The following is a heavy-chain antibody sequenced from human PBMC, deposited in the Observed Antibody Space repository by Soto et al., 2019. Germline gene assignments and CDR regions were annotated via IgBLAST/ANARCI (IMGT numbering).Heavy chain of an antibody. Sequence: QVQLVQSGAEVKKPGSSVKVSCKASGGTFNIYNINWVRQAPGQGLEWMGGILPIFGTTNYAQRFQGRLTIIADDSTSTAYMELSSLISEDTAVYYCARDETGDSYYYYYGMDVWGQGTTVTVTS. D-gene: IGHD7-27*01. CDR2: ILPIFGTT. CDR3: ARDETGDSYYYYYGMDV. J-gene: IGHJ6*02. CDR1: GGTFNIYN. V-gene: IGHV1-69*01.